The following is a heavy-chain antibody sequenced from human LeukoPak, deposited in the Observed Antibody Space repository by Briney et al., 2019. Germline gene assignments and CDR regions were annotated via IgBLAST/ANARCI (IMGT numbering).Heavy chain of an antibody. D-gene: IGHD3-9*01. CDR2: IYYSGST. Sequence: SETLSLTCTVSGGSISSYYWSWIRQPPGKGLEWIGYIYYSGSTNYNPSLKSRVTISVDTSKNQFSLKLNSVTAADTAVYYCARDYDVLTAYPPTQLFDPWGQGTLVTVSS. J-gene: IGHJ5*02. V-gene: IGHV4-59*12. CDR3: ARDYDVLTAYPPTQLFDP. CDR1: GGSISSYY.